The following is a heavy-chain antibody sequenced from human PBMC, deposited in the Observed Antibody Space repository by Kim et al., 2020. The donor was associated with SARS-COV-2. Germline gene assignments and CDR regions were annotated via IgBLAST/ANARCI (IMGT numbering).Heavy chain of an antibody. CDR1: GGSVSSSSFY. CDR2: IFYSGTT. J-gene: IGHJ4*01. Sequence: SETLSLTCTVSGGSVSSSSFYWGWIRQPPGKGLEWIGNIFYSGTTNYNPSLKSRVTISVDTSKNQFSLKLTSVAAADTAVYYCAKQRDCNSIRCYRHLD. V-gene: IGHV4-39*01. CDR3: AKQRDCNSIRCYRHLD. D-gene: IGHD2-2*01.